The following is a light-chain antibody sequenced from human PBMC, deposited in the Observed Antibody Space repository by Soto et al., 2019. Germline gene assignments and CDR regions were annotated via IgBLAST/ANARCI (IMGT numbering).Light chain of an antibody. CDR3: QQFNNYPRT. J-gene: IGKJ4*01. CDR1: QGISSA. V-gene: IGKV1D-13*01. CDR2: DAS. Sequence: AIQLTQSPSSLSASVGDRVTITCRASQGISSALAWYQQKPGQAPKSLIYDASSLESGVPSRFSGSGSGTDFTLTISSLQPEDFATYYCQQFNNYPRTFGGGTKVEIK.